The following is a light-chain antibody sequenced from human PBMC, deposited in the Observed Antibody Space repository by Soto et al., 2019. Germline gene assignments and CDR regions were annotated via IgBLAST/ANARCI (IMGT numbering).Light chain of an antibody. J-gene: IGLJ1*01. CDR2: GVS. CDR1: SSDVGGYKY. Sequence: QSVLTQPRSVSGSPGQSVTISCTGTSSDVGGYKYVSWYQQKPGKAPKLIIYGVSRWPSGVPNRFSGSKSGNRASLTISGLRAEDEGDYYCCSYAGGPEVFGTGTKVTVL. V-gene: IGLV2-11*01. CDR3: CSYAGGPEV.